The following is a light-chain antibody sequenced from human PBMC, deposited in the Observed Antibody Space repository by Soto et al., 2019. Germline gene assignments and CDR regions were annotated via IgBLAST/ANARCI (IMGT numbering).Light chain of an antibody. CDR1: QTVRTY. CDR2: DAS. V-gene: IGKV3-20*01. CDR3: QQYDSSWT. J-gene: IGKJ1*01. Sequence: EIVLTQSPATLSLSPGERATLSCRASQTVRTYLAWYQQRPGQAPRLVIYDASSRATGIPDRFSGSGSGTDFTLTISRLEPEDFAVYYCQQYDSSWTFGQGTKVDIK.